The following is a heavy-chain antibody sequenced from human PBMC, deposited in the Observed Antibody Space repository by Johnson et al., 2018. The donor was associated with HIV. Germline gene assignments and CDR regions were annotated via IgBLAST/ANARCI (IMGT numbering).Heavy chain of an antibody. J-gene: IGHJ3*02. D-gene: IGHD6-19*01. CDR3: AKGGSAVAVAFDI. Sequence: VQLVESGGGLVQPGGSLKLSCVASGFTFSASAIHWVRQAPGKGLEWVSLIYRGGSTYYADSVKGRFTISRDNSKNTLYLQMNSLRAEDTAVYYCAKGGSAVAVAFDISGQGTMVTVSS. V-gene: IGHV3-66*01. CDR1: GFTFSASA. CDR2: IYRGGST.